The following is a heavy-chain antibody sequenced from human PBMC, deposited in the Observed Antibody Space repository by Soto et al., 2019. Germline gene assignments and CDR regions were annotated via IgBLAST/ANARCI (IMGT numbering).Heavy chain of an antibody. CDR3: ARNCSSTSCINY. CDR2: ISGSGGST. Sequence: EVQLLESGGGLVQPGGSLRLSCAASGFTFSSYALSWVRQAPGKGLEWVSAISGSGGSTYYADSVKGRFTISRDNSNNTLYLQMNSLRAEDTAVYYCARNCSSTSCINYWGQGTLVTVSS. J-gene: IGHJ4*02. D-gene: IGHD2-2*01. CDR1: GFTFSSYA. V-gene: IGHV3-23*01.